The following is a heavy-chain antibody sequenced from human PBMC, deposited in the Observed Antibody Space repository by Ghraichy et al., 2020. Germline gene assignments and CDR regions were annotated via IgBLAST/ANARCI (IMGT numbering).Heavy chain of an antibody. Sequence: GSLRLSCAVYGGSFSGYYWSWIRQPPGKGLEWIGEINHSGSTNYNPSLKSRVTISVDTSKNQFSPKLSSVTAADTAVYYCARVKDKIFRYYYDSSGYWLDYWGQGTLVTVSS. CDR1: GGSFSGYY. V-gene: IGHV4-34*01. CDR3: ARVKDKIFRYYYDSSGYWLDY. CDR2: INHSGST. D-gene: IGHD3-22*01. J-gene: IGHJ4*02.